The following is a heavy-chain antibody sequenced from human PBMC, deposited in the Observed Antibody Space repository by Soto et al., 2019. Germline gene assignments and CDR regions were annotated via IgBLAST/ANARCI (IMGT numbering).Heavy chain of an antibody. J-gene: IGHJ4*02. V-gene: IGHV3-20*03. Sequence: GDADYVKGRFTISRDNAQKSLYLQMNSLRAEDTALYYCARGYGSGSYYPVDYWGQGILVTVSS. CDR3: ARGYGSGSYYPVDY. D-gene: IGHD3-10*01.